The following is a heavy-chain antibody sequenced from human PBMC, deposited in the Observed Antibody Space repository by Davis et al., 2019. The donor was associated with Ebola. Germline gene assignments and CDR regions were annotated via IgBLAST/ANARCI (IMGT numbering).Heavy chain of an antibody. Sequence: ASVKVSCKVSGYTLTELSMHWVRQAPGQGLEWMGWINPNSGGTNYAQKFQGRVTMTRDTSISTAYMELSRLRSDDTAVYYCARGGESYYYDSSGYYATNQFDYWGQGTLVTVSS. CDR1: GYTLTELS. CDR2: INPNSGGT. V-gene: IGHV1-2*02. CDR3: ARGGESYYYDSSGYYATNQFDY. D-gene: IGHD3-22*01. J-gene: IGHJ4*02.